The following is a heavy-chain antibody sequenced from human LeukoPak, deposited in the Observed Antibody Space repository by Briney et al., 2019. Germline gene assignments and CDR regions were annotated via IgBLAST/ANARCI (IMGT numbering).Heavy chain of an antibody. CDR2: INTNTGNP. CDR1: GYTFTSYG. Sequence: ASVKVSCKASGYTFTSYGISWVRQAPGQGLEWMGWINTNTGNPTYAQGFTGRFVFSLDTSVSTAYLQISSLKAEDTAVYYCAREAMEALRDGYNLWGQGTLVTVSS. D-gene: IGHD5-24*01. CDR3: AREAMEALRDGYNL. V-gene: IGHV7-4-1*02. J-gene: IGHJ4*02.